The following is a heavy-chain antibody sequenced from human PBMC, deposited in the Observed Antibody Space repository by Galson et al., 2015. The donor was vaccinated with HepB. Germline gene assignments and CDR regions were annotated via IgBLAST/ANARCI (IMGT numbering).Heavy chain of an antibody. J-gene: IGHJ4*02. D-gene: IGHD2-2*01. V-gene: IGHV3-21*01. CDR3: ARADYCSSTSCYVDY. Sequence: SLRLSCAASGFTFSSYSMNWVRQAPGKGLEWVSSISSSSSYIYYADSVKGRFTISRDNAKNSLYLQMNSLRAEDTAVYYCARADYCSSTSCYVDYWGQGTLVTVSS. CDR1: GFTFSSYS. CDR2: ISSSSSYI.